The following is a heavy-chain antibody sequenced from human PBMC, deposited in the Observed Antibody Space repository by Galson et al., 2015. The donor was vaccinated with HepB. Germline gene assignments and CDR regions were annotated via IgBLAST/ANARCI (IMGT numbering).Heavy chain of an antibody. CDR1: GGSLSDSY. Sequence: SETLSLTCAVHGGSLSDSYCHWIRQSPGKGLEWIGEISHGGSTNYNPSLKSRFTISVDTSNNQFSLNRNSVTAADTAVYYCTRTYCGIGVCYQTFDYWGQGTPVTVSS. D-gene: IGHD2-8*01. CDR2: ISHGGST. CDR3: TRTYCGIGVCYQTFDY. V-gene: IGHV4-34*01. J-gene: IGHJ4*02.